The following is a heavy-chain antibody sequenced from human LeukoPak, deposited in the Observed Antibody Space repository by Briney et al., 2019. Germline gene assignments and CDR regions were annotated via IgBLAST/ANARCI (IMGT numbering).Heavy chain of an antibody. CDR2: FGPEDAET. D-gene: IGHD3-10*01. J-gene: IGHJ4*02. V-gene: IGHV1-24*01. CDR3: ATENASGSYFDY. CDR1: GYTLTELS. Sequence: ASVKVSCKVSGYTLTELSMHWVRQAPGKGLEWMGGFGPEDAETIYAQKFQGGVTVTEDTSTDTAYMELSSLRSEDTAVYYCATENASGSYFDYWGQGTLVTVTS.